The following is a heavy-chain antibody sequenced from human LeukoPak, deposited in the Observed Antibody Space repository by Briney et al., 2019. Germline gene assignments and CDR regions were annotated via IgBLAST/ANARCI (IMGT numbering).Heavy chain of an antibody. D-gene: IGHD6-19*01. Sequence: GGSLRLSCAASGFTFSSCGLHWVRQAPGKGLEWVAIISYDGTNTYYADSVEGRFTISRDNSKNTLYLQMNSLRAEDTAVYYCAKVGPQWLVLDYWGQGTVVTVSS. CDR1: GFTFSSCG. J-gene: IGHJ4*02. V-gene: IGHV3-30*18. CDR3: AKVGPQWLVLDY. CDR2: ISYDGTNT.